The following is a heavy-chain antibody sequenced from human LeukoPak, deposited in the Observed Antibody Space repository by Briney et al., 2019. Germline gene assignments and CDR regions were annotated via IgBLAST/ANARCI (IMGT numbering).Heavy chain of an antibody. CDR2: ISSSSSYI. J-gene: IGHJ5*02. V-gene: IGHV3-21*01. CDR1: GFTFSSYS. D-gene: IGHD6-6*01. Sequence: GGSLRLSYAASGFTFSSYSMNWVRQAPGKGLEWVSSISSSSSYIYYADSVKGRFTISRDNAKNSLYLQMNSLRAEDTAVYYCAREYSSSSWFIGESLTWGQGTLVTVSS. CDR3: AREYSSSSWFIGESLT.